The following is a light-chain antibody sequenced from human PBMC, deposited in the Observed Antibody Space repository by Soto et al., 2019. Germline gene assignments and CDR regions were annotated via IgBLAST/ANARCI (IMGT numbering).Light chain of an antibody. CDR3: CSYAGNGAWV. CDR2: EVN. Sequence: QSALTQPRSVSGSPGQSVTISCTGTSSDVGGFNYVSWYQQHPGKTPKLMIFEVNRRPSGVSDRFSGSKSGNTASLTISGLQAEDEGDFFCCSYAGNGAWVFGGGTKLTVL. CDR1: SSDVGGFNY. V-gene: IGLV2-11*01. J-gene: IGLJ3*02.